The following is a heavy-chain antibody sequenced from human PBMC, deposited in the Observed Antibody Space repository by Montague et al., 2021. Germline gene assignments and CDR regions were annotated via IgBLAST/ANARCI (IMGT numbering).Heavy chain of an antibody. CDR3: VKDTRDYYPDF. Sequence: SLRLSCAASGFIFNNYVVNWVRQAPGKGLEWVSGINGNSINIDYADSVKGRFTISRDNAKNSLYLQMNSLRAEDTAFYYCVKDTRDYYPDFWGQGILVTASS. CDR2: INGNSINI. J-gene: IGHJ4*02. V-gene: IGHV3-9*01. CDR1: GFIFNNYV. D-gene: IGHD3-3*01.